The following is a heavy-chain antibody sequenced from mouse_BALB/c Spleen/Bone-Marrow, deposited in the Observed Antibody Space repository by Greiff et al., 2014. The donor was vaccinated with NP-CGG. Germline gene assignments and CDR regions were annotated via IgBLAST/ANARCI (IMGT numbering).Heavy chain of an antibody. J-gene: IGHJ4*01. D-gene: IGHD1-1*01. CDR2: IYPGDGDT. CDR3: ARSAYYGSSYGAMDY. V-gene: IGHV1-82*01. CDR1: GYAFSSSW. Sequence: VNLVESGPELVKPGASVQIPCTGSGYAFSSSWMNWVKQRPGQGLEWIGRIYPGDGDTNSNGRFKGKATLTADRSSNTAYMQLSSLTSVDSAVYFCARSAYYGSSYGAMDYWGQGTSVTVSS.